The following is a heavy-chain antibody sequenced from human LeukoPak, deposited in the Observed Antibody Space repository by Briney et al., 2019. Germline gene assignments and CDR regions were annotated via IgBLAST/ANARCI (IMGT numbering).Heavy chain of an antibody. D-gene: IGHD4-23*01. V-gene: IGHV4-34*01. Sequence: PSETLSLTCAVYGGSFSGYYWSWIRQPPGKGLEWIGEINHSGSTNYNPSLKSRVTISVDTSKNQFSLKLSSLTAADTAVYYCARAMDYGGNSGRVDPWGQGTLVTVSS. CDR3: ARAMDYGGNSGRVDP. J-gene: IGHJ5*02. CDR2: INHSGST. CDR1: GGSFSGYY.